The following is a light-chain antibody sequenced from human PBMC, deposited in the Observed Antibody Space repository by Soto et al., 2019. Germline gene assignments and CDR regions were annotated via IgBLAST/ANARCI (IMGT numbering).Light chain of an antibody. CDR3: QHHNSYSQT. Sequence: DIQMTQSPPTLSASVGDRVTITCRASQSIRHYLAWYQQMPGKAPKLLIYGASTLQSGVPSRFSGSGSGTEFTLTISSLQPDDFGTYFCQHHNSYSQTFGQGTNVDIK. J-gene: IGKJ1*01. CDR2: GAS. V-gene: IGKV1-5*01. CDR1: QSIRHY.